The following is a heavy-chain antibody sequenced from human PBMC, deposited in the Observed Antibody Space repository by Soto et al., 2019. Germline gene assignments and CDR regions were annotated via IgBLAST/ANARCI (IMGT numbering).Heavy chain of an antibody. CDR2: TYYRSQWHN. D-gene: IGHD2-21*01. CDR1: GDSVSSNTAT. J-gene: IGHJ3*02. Sequence: SQTLSLTCGISGDSVSSNTATWNWIRQSPSRGLEWLGRTYYRSQWHNEYEESVKGRITISPDTSKNQFSLQLNSMSPEDTAVYYCASERGFLSEALDIWGRGTMVTVSS. CDR3: ASERGFLSEALDI. V-gene: IGHV6-1*01.